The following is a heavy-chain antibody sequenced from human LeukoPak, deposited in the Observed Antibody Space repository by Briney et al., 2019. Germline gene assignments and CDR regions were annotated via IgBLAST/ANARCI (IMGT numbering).Heavy chain of an antibody. CDR2: IYYSGST. CDR1: GGSISSYY. J-gene: IGHJ4*02. CDR3: ARDNPSVGATINFDY. Sequence: SETLSLTCTVSGGSISSYYWSWIRQPPGKGLEWIGYIYYSGSTNYNPSLKSRVTMSVDTSKNQFSLKLSSVTAADTAVYYCARDNPSVGATINFDYWGQGTLVTVSS. D-gene: IGHD1-26*01. V-gene: IGHV4-59*12.